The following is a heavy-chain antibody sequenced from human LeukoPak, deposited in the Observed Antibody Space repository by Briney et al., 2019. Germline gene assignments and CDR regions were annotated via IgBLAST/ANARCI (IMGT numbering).Heavy chain of an antibody. V-gene: IGHV3-30*02. J-gene: IGHJ6*03. Sequence: SGGSLRLSCAASGFTFSSYSMHWVRQAPGKGLEWVAFIRYDGSSKYYADSVKGRFTISRDNSKNTVYLQMNSLRAEDTAVYYCAKGRDSSVYYLGYYYYMDVWGKGTTVTVSS. CDR1: GFTFSSYS. CDR2: IRYDGSSK. CDR3: AKGRDSSVYYLGYYYYMDV. D-gene: IGHD3-22*01.